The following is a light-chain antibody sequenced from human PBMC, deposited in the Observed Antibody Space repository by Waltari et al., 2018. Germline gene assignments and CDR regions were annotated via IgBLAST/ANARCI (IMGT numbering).Light chain of an antibody. CDR2: DVS. CDR1: SRDVGGYNF. J-gene: IGLJ1*01. V-gene: IGLV2-14*03. CDR3: SSYTATRHYV. Sequence: QSALTQPASVSGSPGQSITISCTGTSRDVGGYNFVPWYQQYPGKAPKLVIYDVSARPSGASDRFSGSKSGNTASLVISGLQPEDEADYYCSSYTATRHYVFGTGTKVTVL.